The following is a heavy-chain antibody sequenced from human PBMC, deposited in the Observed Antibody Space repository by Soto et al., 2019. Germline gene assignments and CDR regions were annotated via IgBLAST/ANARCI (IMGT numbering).Heavy chain of an antibody. CDR1: GFTFSSYS. V-gene: IGHV3-48*01. J-gene: IGHJ6*03. Sequence: GGSLRLSCAASGFTFSSYSMNWVRQAPGKGLEWVSYISSSSSTIYYADSVKGRFTISRDNAKNSLYLQMNSLRAEDTAVYYCARGSVRLPYHYYYYYMDVWGKGTTVTVSS. CDR2: ISSSSSTI. CDR3: ARGSVRLPYHYYYYYMDV.